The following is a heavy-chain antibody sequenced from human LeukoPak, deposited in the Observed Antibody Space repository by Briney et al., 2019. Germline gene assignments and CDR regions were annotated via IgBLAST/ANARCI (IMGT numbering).Heavy chain of an antibody. CDR3: ARHPGLSSGYLDY. CDR2: IYPGNSDT. CDR1: GYSFATYW. V-gene: IGHV5-51*01. Sequence: GESLKISCKGSGYSFATYWIAWVRQMPGKGLEWMGIIYPGNSDTRYSPSFQGQVTISADKSITTAYLEWSSLKASDTAMCYCARHPGLSSGYLDYWGQGTQLTVSS. D-gene: IGHD3-3*01. J-gene: IGHJ4*02.